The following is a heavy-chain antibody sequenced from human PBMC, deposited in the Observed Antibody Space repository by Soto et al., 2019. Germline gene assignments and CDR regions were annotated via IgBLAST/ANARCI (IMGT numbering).Heavy chain of an antibody. CDR2: INPSGGST. CDR3: ARDGPYYYDFWSGYYMPYDY. V-gene: IGHV1-46*01. CDR1: GYTFTSYY. Sequence: GASVKVSCKASGYTFTSYYMHWVRQAPGQGLEWMGIINPSGGSTSYAQKFQGRVTMTRDTSTSTVYMELSSLRSEDTAVYYCARDGPYYYDFWSGYYMPYDYWGQGTLVTVSS. J-gene: IGHJ4*02. D-gene: IGHD3-3*01.